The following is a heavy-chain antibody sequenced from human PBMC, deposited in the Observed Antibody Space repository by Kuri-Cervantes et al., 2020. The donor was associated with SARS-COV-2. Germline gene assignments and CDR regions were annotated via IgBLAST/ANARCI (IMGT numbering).Heavy chain of an antibody. D-gene: IGHD2-21*01. J-gene: IGHJ4*02. Sequence: ASVKVSCKASGYTFTSYYMHWVRQAPGQGLEWMGIINPSGGSTSYAQKFQGRVTMTRDTPTSTVYMELSSLTSEDTAIYYCYCAPKEGFDSWGQGTLVTVSS. V-gene: IGHV1-46*01. CDR1: GYTFTSYY. CDR3: YCAPKEGFDS. CDR2: INPSGGST.